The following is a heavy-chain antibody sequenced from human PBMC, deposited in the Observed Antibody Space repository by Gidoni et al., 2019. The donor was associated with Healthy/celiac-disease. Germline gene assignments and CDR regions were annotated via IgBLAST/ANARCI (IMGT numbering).Heavy chain of an antibody. CDR1: GGTFSSYA. J-gene: IGHJ6*02. D-gene: IGHD3-3*01. V-gene: IGHV1-69*01. CDR2: IIPIFGTA. CDR3: ARASYDFWSGYSYYYGMDV. Sequence: QVQLVQSGAEVKKPGSSVKVSCKASGGTFSSYAISWVRQAPGQGLEWMGGIIPIFGTANYAQKFQGRGTITADESTSTAYMELSSLRSEDTAVYYCARASYDFWSGYSYYYGMDVWGQGTTVTVSS.